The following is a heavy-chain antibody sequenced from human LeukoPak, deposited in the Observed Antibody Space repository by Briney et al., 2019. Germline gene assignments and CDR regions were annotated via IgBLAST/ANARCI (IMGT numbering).Heavy chain of an antibody. D-gene: IGHD5-12*01. Sequence: GASVKVSCKASGGTFSSYAISWVRQAPGQGLEWMGRIIPILGIANCAQKFQGRVTITADKSTSTAYMELSSLRSEDTAAYYCARYYGGYPFDYWGQGTLVTVSS. CDR3: ARYYGGYPFDY. CDR1: GGTFSSYA. V-gene: IGHV1-69*04. J-gene: IGHJ4*02. CDR2: IIPILGIA.